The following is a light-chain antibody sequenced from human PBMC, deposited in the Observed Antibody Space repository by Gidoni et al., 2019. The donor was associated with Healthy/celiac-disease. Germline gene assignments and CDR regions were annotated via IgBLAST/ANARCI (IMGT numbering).Light chain of an antibody. CDR2: KAS. CDR1: QSISTW. Sequence: DIQMTQSPSTLSASVGDRVTITCRASQSISTWLAWYQHKPGKAPKLLIYKASSLESGVPSRFSSSGSGTEFTLTISSLQPDDFATYYCQHYDSYPWTFGQGTKVEIK. J-gene: IGKJ1*01. CDR3: QHYDSYPWT. V-gene: IGKV1-5*03.